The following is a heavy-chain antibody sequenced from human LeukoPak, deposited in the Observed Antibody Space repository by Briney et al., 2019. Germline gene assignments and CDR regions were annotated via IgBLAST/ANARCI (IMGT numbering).Heavy chain of an antibody. Sequence: ASVKVSCKVSGYTLTELSMHWVRQAPGKGLEWMGYFDPEDGETIYAQKFQGRVTMTEDTSTDTAYMELSSLRSEDTAVYYCATPNPYSSSWSPFDYWGQGTLVTVSS. D-gene: IGHD6-13*01. J-gene: IGHJ4*02. CDR2: FDPEDGET. V-gene: IGHV1-24*01. CDR3: ATPNPYSSSWSPFDY. CDR1: GYTLTELS.